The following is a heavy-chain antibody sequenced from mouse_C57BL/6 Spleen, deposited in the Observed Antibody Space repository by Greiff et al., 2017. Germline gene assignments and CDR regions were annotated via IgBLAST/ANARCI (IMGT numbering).Heavy chain of an antibody. D-gene: IGHD1-1*01. CDR3: ARSGITTVFDY. J-gene: IGHJ2*01. CDR1: GYTFTDYY. CDR2: INPNNGGT. Sequence: VQLQQSGPELVKPGASVKISCKASGYTFTDYYMNWVKQSHGKSLEWIGDINPNNGGTSYNQKFKGKATLTVDKSSSTAYMELRSLTSEDSAVYYCARSGITTVFDYWGQGTTLTVSS. V-gene: IGHV1-26*01.